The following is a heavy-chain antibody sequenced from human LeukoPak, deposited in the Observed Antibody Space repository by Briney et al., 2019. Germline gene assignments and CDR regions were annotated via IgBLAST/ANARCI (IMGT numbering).Heavy chain of an antibody. CDR1: GFTVSSNY. Sequence: GGSLRLSCAASGFTVSSNYMSWVRQAPGKGLEWVSVIYSGGSTYYADSVKGRFTISRDNSKNTLYLQMNSLRAEDTAVYYCARGAGITLGAFDIWGQGTMVTVSS. V-gene: IGHV3-66*01. D-gene: IGHD3-10*01. CDR2: IYSGGST. CDR3: ARGAGITLGAFDI. J-gene: IGHJ3*02.